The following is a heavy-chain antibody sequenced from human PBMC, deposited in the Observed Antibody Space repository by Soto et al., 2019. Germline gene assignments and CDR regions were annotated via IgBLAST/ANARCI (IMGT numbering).Heavy chain of an antibody. D-gene: IGHD6-13*01. CDR2: ISYDGSNK. J-gene: IGHJ5*02. V-gene: IGHV3-30-3*01. CDR3: ARDVETEQLGPNWFDP. Sequence: QVQLVESGGGVVQPGRSLRLSCAASGFTFSSYAMHWVRQAPGKGLEWVAVISYDGSNKYYADSVKGRFTISRDNSKNTLYLQMNSLRAEDTAVYYCARDVETEQLGPNWFDPWGQGTLVTVSS. CDR1: GFTFSSYA.